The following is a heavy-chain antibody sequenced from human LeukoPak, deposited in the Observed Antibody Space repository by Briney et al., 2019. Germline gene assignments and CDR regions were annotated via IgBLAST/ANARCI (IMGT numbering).Heavy chain of an antibody. CDR2: IYYSGST. V-gene: IGHV4-59*01. J-gene: IGHJ3*02. Sequence: SETLSLTCTVSGGSISSYYWSWIRQPPGKGLEWIKYIYYSGSTNYNPSLKSRVTISVDTSKNQFSLKLSSVTAADTAVYYCAKDHYLYYYDNSGLDIWGQGTMVTVSP. D-gene: IGHD3-22*01. CDR3: AKDHYLYYYDNSGLDI. CDR1: GGSISSYY.